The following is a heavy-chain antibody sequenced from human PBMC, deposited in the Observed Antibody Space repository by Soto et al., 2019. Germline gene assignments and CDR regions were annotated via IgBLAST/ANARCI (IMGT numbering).Heavy chain of an antibody. J-gene: IGHJ3*02. V-gene: IGHV4-59*01. CDR1: GGSISSYY. CDR2: IYYSGST. CDR3: ARDFGRYCSGGSCYLDAFDI. Sequence: LSLTCTVSGGSISSYYWSWIRQPPGKGLEWIGYIYYSGSTNYNPSLKSRVTISVDTSKNQFSLKLSSVTAADTAVYYCARDFGRYCSGGSCYLDAFDIWGQGTMVTVSS. D-gene: IGHD2-15*01.